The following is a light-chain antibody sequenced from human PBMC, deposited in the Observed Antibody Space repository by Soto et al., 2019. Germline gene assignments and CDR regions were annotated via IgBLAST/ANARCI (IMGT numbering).Light chain of an antibody. V-gene: IGKV3-15*01. CDR1: HSVGSL. CDR3: QQYKNWPL. J-gene: IGKJ5*01. Sequence: IVLTQSPATLSVSPGERATVSCRASHSVGSLLAWYQQKPGQAPRLLIYGASTRATGIPARFSGSGFGTEFTLTISSLQSEDFAVYCCQQYKNWPLFGQGTRLEIK. CDR2: GAS.